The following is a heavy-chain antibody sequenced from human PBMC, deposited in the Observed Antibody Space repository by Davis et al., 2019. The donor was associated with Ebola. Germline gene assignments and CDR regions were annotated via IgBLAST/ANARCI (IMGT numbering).Heavy chain of an antibody. V-gene: IGHV4-30-4*01. Sequence: SETPSLTCTVSGGSISSYYWSWIRQPPGKGLEWIGYIYYSGSTYYNPSLKSRVTISVDTSKNQFSLKLSSVTAADTAVYYCARGDTMVRGIYYYYGMDVWG. J-gene: IGHJ6*04. CDR2: IYYSGST. CDR1: GGSISSYY. D-gene: IGHD3-10*01. CDR3: ARGDTMVRGIYYYYGMDV.